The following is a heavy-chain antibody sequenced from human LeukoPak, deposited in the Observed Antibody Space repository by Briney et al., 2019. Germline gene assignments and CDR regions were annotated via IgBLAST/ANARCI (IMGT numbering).Heavy chain of an antibody. V-gene: IGHV1-69*04. J-gene: IGHJ4*02. CDR3: AGCGGDCYSRAYFDY. D-gene: IGHD2-21*02. CDR1: GGTFSSYA. CDR2: IIPILGIA. Sequence: GASVKVSCKASGGTFSSYAISWVRQASGQGLEWMGRIIPILGIANYAQKFQGRVTITADKSTSTAYMELSSLRSEDTAVYYCAGCGGDCYSRAYFDYWGQGTLVTVSS.